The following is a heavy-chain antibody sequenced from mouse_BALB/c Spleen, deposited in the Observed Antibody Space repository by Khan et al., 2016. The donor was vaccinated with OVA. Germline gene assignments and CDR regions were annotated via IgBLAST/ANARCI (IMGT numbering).Heavy chain of an antibody. J-gene: IGHJ4*01. CDR1: GYTFTTAG. Sequence: QIQLVQSGPELKKPGETVRISCKASGYTFTTAGMQWVQKMPGKGLKWIGWINTHSGVPKYAEDFKGRFAFSLETSASTAYLQISNLKNEDTATYFCARLPLYYRYDDNYAMDYWGQGTSVTVSS. CDR3: ARLPLYYRYDDNYAMDY. V-gene: IGHV9-4*02. D-gene: IGHD2-14*01. CDR2: INTHSGVP.